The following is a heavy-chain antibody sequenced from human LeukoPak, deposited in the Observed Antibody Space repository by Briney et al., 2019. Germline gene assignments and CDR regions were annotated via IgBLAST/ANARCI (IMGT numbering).Heavy chain of an antibody. V-gene: IGHV3-30-3*01. CDR3: AKAPDSSAIDWFDP. J-gene: IGHJ5*02. D-gene: IGHD3-22*01. Sequence: GRSLRLSCATSGFIFSGSAMHWVRQAPGKGLEWVALISYDGATKYYADSLKGRFTISRDNSRNTLYLQMNSLRAEDTAVYYCAKAPDSSAIDWFDPWGQGTLVTVSS. CDR2: ISYDGATK. CDR1: GFIFSGSA.